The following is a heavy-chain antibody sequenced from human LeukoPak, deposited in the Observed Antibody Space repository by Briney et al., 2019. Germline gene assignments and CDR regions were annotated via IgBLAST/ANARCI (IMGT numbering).Heavy chain of an antibody. CDR2: IYPGDSDT. Sequence: GESLKISCKGSGYSFTSYWIGWVRQMPGKGLEWMGIIYPGDSDTRYSPSFQGQVTISADKSISTAYLQWSSLKASDTAMYYCARSRITMVRGVIITDINWFDPWGQGTLVTVSS. V-gene: IGHV5-51*01. D-gene: IGHD3-10*01. CDR1: GYSFTSYW. J-gene: IGHJ5*02. CDR3: ARSRITMVRGVIITDINWFDP.